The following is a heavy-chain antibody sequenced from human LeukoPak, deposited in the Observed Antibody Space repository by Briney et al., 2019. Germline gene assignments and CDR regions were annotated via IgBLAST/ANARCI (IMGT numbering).Heavy chain of an antibody. V-gene: IGHV1-8*01. CDR1: GYTFTSYD. CDR3: ARGAIYDYSNYNYYGMDV. CDR2: MNPNSGNT. D-gene: IGHD4-11*01. J-gene: IGHJ6*02. Sequence: ASVKVSCKASGYTFTSYDINWVRQATGQGLEWMGWMNPNSGNTGYAQKFQGRVTMTRNTSISTAYMELSSLRSEDTAVYHCARGAIYDYSNYNYYGMDVWGQGTTVTVSS.